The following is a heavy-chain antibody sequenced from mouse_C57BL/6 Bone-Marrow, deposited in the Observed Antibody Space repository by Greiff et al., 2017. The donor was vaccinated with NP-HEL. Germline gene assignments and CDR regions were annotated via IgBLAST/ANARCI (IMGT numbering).Heavy chain of an antibody. D-gene: IGHD2-3*01. V-gene: IGHV1-26*01. Sequence: EVQLQQSGPELVKPGASVKISCKASGYTFTDYYMNWVKQSHGKSLEWIGDINPNNGGTSYNQKFKGKATLTVDKSSSTAYMELRSLTSEDSAVYYCARDPLDGYYVPYFDYWGKGTTLTVSS. J-gene: IGHJ2*01. CDR1: GYTFTDYY. CDR3: ARDPLDGYYVPYFDY. CDR2: INPNNGGT.